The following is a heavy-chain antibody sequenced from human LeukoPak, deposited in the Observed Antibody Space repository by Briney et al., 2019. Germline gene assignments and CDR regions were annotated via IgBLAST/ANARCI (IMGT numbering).Heavy chain of an antibody. CDR1: GFTFSSYA. J-gene: IGHJ4*02. Sequence: GGSLRLSCAASGFTFSSYAMHWVRQAPGKGLEWVAVISYDESNKYYADSVKGRFTISRDNSKNTLYLQMNSLRAEDTAVYYCARALTYYYDSSGYYYDYWGQGTLVTVSS. V-gene: IGHV3-30*01. D-gene: IGHD3-22*01. CDR3: ARALTYYYDSSGYYYDY. CDR2: ISYDESNK.